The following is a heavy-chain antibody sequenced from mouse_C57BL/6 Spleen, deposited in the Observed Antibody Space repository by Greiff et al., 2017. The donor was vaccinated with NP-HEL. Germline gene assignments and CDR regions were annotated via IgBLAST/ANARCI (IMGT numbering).Heavy chain of an antibody. CDR3: AREKGNYGAMDD. V-gene: IGHV1-55*01. CDR2: IYPGSGST. J-gene: IGHJ4*01. Sequence: QVQLQQPGAELVKPGASVKMSCKASGYTFTSYWITWVKQRPGQGLEWIGDIYPGSGSTNYNEKFKSKATLTVDTSSSTAYMQLSSLTSEDSAVYYCAREKGNYGAMDDWGQGTSVTVSS. D-gene: IGHD2-1*01. CDR1: GYTFTSYW.